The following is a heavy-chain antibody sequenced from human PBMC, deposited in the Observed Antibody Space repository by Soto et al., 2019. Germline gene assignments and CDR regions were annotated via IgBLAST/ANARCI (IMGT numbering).Heavy chain of an antibody. V-gene: IGHV1-69*06. CDR3: ARRELLWCGELLGDYYYYGMDV. D-gene: IGHD3-10*01. CDR1: GDTFSSYA. CDR2: IIPIFGTA. J-gene: IGHJ6*02. Sequence: QVQLVQSGAEVKKPGSSVKVSCKASGDTFSSYAISWVRQAPGQGLEWRGGIIPIFGTANYAQKFQGRVTITAVKYTSTAYLQLSSLRSEDKAVYYCARRELLWCGELLGDYYYYGMDVWGQGTTVTVS.